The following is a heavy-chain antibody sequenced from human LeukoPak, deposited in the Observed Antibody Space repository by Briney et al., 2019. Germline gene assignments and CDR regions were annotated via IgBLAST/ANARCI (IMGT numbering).Heavy chain of an antibody. CDR3: TTDILYGSGSYYRYYYYGMDV. CDR2: IKSKTDGGTT. D-gene: IGHD3-10*01. V-gene: IGHV3-15*01. J-gene: IGHJ6*02. CDR1: GLSLGTYN. Sequence: GGSLRLSCAASGLSLGTYNMNWVRQAPGKGLEWVGRIKSKTDGGTTDYAAPVKGRFTISRDDSKNTLYLQMNSLKTEDTAVYYCTTDILYGSGSYYRYYYYGMDVWGQGTTVTVSS.